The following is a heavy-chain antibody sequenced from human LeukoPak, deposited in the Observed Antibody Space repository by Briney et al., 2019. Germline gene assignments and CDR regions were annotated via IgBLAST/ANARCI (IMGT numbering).Heavy chain of an antibody. CDR3: ATTGSSGGYDSSNDY. Sequence: ASVKVSCKVSGYTLTELSMHWVRQSPGKGLEWMGGFDPEDGETIYAQKFQGRVTMTEDTSTDTAYMELSSLRSEDTAVYYCATTGSSGGYDSSNDYWGQGTLVTVSS. D-gene: IGHD5-12*01. V-gene: IGHV1-24*01. CDR2: FDPEDGET. CDR1: GYTLTELS. J-gene: IGHJ4*02.